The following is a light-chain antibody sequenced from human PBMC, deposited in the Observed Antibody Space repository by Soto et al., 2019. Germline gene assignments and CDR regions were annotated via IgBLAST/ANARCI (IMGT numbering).Light chain of an antibody. J-gene: IGKJ1*01. CDR2: HAS. CDR1: HSISNW. Sequence: DIQMTQSPSTLPASVGDRVTITCRASHSISNWLAWYPQKPGTAPKVLIYHASNLQSVVPSRFSGSGSGTEFTLTSSCLQPDDFATYYCQQYNSYSFGQGTKVEIK. V-gene: IGKV1-5*01. CDR3: QQYNSYS.